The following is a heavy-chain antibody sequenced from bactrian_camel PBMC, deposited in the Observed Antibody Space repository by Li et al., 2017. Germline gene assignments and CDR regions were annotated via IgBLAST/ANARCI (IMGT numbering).Heavy chain of an antibody. CDR2: IAGSGSP. D-gene: IGHD1*01. Sequence: HVQLVESGGGSVQVGGSLRLSCSAAGYSDASYCMGWFRQATDSEREGVAVIAGSGSPGYADSVKGRFTTSRDNAKNTAYLQLNNLKGEDTAVYYCVAAGSPRNSLAQNYWGQGTQVTVS. V-gene: IGHV3S55*01. CDR1: GYSDASYC. CDR3: VAAGSPRNSLAQNY. J-gene: IGHJ4*01.